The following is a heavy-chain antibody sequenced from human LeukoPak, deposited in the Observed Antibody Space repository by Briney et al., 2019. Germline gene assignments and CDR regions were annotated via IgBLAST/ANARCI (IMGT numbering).Heavy chain of an antibody. CDR1: GGSISTYS. CDR2: ISHSGTT. Sequence: SETLSLTCMVSGGSISTYSWYWIRQSPGKELEWIGYISHSGTTSYDSYFRSRVTISVDTSNNQLSLKLTSVTASDTAVYYCARWDDSAWAFGNWGPGILVTVSS. V-gene: IGHV4-4*09. D-gene: IGHD6-19*01. CDR3: ARWDDSAWAFGN. J-gene: IGHJ1*01.